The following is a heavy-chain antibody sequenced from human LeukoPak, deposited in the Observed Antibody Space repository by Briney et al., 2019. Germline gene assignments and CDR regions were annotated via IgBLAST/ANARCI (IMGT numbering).Heavy chain of an antibody. V-gene: IGHV4-34*01. Sequence: SETLSLTCAVYGGSFSGYYWSWIRQPPGKGLEWIGEINHSGSTNYNPSLKSRVTIPVDTSKNQYSLKLSSVTAADTAVYYCARKSRGRSPNYFDYWGQGTLVTVSS. CDR3: ARKSRGRSPNYFDY. CDR1: GGSFSGYY. D-gene: IGHD3-10*01. J-gene: IGHJ4*02. CDR2: INHSGST.